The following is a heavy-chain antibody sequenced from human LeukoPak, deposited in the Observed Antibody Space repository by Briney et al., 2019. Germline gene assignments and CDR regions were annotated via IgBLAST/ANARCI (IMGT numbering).Heavy chain of an antibody. CDR3: GRAPNYSGSGSFFSDY. V-gene: IGHV1-18*01. Sequence: ASVKVSCKASGYTFNNYYITWVRQGPGQGLEWMGWISGYNGNTRYAQKVQDRVTVTTDTSTTTAYMELRSLRSDDTAVYYCGRAPNYSGSGSFFSDYWGQGTLVTVSS. CDR2: ISGYNGNT. J-gene: IGHJ4*02. D-gene: IGHD3-10*01. CDR1: GYTFNNYY.